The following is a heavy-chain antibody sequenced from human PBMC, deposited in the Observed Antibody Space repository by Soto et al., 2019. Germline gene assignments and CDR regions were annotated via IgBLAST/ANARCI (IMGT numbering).Heavy chain of an antibody. Sequence: PSETLSLTCTVSGGSISSYYWSLIRQPPGKGLEWIGYIYYSGSTNYNPSLKSRVTISVDTSKNQFSLKLSSVTAADTAVYYCARASIAAAGMDYWGQGTMVTVSS. D-gene: IGHD6-13*01. CDR1: GGSISSYY. CDR2: IYYSGST. CDR3: ARASIAAAGMDY. V-gene: IGHV4-59*01. J-gene: IGHJ4*02.